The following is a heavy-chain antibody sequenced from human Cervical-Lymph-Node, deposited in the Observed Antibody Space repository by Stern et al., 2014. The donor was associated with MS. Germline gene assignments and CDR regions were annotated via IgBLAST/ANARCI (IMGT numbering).Heavy chain of an antibody. CDR3: ARVIGDGYDSLDD. CDR1: GGTLSSNT. Sequence: VQLVESGAEVRKPGSSVKVSCKVSGGTLSSNTIVWVRQAPGQGLQWMGGIIAIIGTPDYAQKFHDRVTITADESTNTVYMEVTSLTSEDTAVYYCARVIGDGYDSLDDWGQGTLVTVSS. D-gene: IGHD5-24*01. V-gene: IGHV1-69*01. J-gene: IGHJ4*02. CDR2: IIAIIGTP.